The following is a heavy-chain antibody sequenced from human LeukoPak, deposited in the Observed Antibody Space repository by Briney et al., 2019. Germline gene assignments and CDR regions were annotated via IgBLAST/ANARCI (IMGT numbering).Heavy chain of an antibody. CDR1: GGSISPYY. D-gene: IGHD3-16*01. J-gene: IGHJ4*02. Sequence: SETLSLTCTVSGGSISPYYWSWIRQPPGKGLEWLGHISFNGITHYNPFIKCRVTMSVHTSRKHFSLIVGSVTAADTALYYCVRHAGGTTYDYWGQGTLVTVSS. CDR3: VRHAGGTTYDY. CDR2: ISFNGIT. V-gene: IGHV4-59*08.